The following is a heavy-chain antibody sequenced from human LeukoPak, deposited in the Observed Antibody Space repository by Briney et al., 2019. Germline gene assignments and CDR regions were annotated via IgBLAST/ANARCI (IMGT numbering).Heavy chain of an antibody. CDR3: AKTGIAVEAFDY. D-gene: IGHD6-19*01. Sequence: GGSLRLSCAASGFTFSSYGMHWVRQAPGKGLEWVAFIRYDGSNKYYADSVKGRFTISRDNSKNTLYLQMNSLRAEDTAVYYCAKTGIAVEAFDYWGQGTLVTVSS. CDR1: GFTFSSYG. J-gene: IGHJ4*02. V-gene: IGHV3-30*02. CDR2: IRYDGSNK.